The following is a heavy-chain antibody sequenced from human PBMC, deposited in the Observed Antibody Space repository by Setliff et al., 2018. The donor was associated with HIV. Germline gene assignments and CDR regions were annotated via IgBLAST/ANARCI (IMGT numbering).Heavy chain of an antibody. Sequence: GGSLRLSCVASGFTFNSYGMRWVRQAPGKGLEWVSAIGSSGGDTYYADSVQGRFTISRDNSRNTLFLQLHSLRVDDTALYYCAKAGSGWYEFDAWGQGTLVTVS. V-gene: IGHV3-23*01. CDR1: GFTFNSYG. CDR3: AKAGSGWYEFDA. D-gene: IGHD6-19*01. J-gene: IGHJ4*02. CDR2: IGSSGGDT.